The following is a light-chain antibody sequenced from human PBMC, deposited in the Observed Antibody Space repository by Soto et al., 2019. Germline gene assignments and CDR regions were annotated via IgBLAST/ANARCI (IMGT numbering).Light chain of an antibody. CDR3: SSYGGSNNLV. V-gene: IGLV2-8*01. CDR1: SSDVGGYSY. Sequence: QSALTQPPSASGSPGQSVTISCTGASSDVGGYSYVSWYQQHPGKAPKLMIYEVSKRPSGVPDRFSGSKSGITASLTVSGLQAEDEAYYYCSSYGGSNNLVFGGGTKLTVL. J-gene: IGLJ2*01. CDR2: EVS.